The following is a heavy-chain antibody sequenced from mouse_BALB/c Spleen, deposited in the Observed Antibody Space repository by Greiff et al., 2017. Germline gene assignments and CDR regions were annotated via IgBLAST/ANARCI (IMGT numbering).Heavy chain of an antibody. J-gene: IGHJ4*01. CDR1: GYAFSSYW. Sequence: QVHVKQSGAELVRPGSSVKISCKASGYAFSSYWMNWVKQRPGQGLEWIGQIYPGDGDTNYNGKFKGKATLTADKSSSTAYMQLSSLTSEDSAVYFCARENYYAMDYWGQGTSVTVSS. CDR3: ARENYYAMDY. V-gene: IGHV1-80*01. CDR2: IYPGDGDT.